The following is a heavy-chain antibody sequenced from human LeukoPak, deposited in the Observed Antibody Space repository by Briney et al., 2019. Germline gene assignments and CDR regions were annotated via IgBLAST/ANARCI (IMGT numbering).Heavy chain of an antibody. CDR2: IYYSGST. V-gene: IGHV4-59*01. CDR1: GGSISSYY. J-gene: IGHJ4*02. CDR3: ARTTPAFDY. D-gene: IGHD4-11*01. Sequence: KPSETLSLTCTVSGGSISSYYWSWIRQPPGKGLEWIGYIYYSGSTNYNPSLKSRVTISVDTSKNQFSLKLSSVTAADTAAYYCARTTPAFDYWGQGTLVTVSS.